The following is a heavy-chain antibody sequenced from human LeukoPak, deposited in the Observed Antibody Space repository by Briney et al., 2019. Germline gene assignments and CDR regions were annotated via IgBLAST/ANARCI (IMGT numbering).Heavy chain of an antibody. Sequence: SGPALVKPTQTLTLTCTFSGFSLSTSGMCVSWIRHPPGKALEWLARIDWDDDKYYSTSLKTRLTISEDTSKNQVVLTMTNMDPVDTATYYCARLITTGYYYYGMDVWGQGTTVTVSS. CDR2: IDWDDDK. CDR3: ARLITTGYYYYGMDV. D-gene: IGHD3-3*01. V-gene: IGHV2-70*11. J-gene: IGHJ6*02. CDR1: GFSLSTSGMC.